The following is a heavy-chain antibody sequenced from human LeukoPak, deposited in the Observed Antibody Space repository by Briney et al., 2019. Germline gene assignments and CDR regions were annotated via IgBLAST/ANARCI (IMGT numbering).Heavy chain of an antibody. D-gene: IGHD3-10*01. CDR2: ISSSGSTI. V-gene: IGHV3-48*04. J-gene: IGHJ4*02. CDR3: AKGPQSLWFGELTFDY. Sequence: GGSLRLSCAASGFTFSSYAMSWVRQAPGKGLEWVSYISSSGSTIYYADSVKGRFTISRDNAKNSLYLQMNSLRAEDTAVYYCAKGPQSLWFGELTFDYWGQGTLVTVSS. CDR1: GFTFSSYA.